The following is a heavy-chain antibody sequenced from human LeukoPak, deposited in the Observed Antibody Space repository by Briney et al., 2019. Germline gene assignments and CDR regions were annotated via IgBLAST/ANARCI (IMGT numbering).Heavy chain of an antibody. V-gene: IGHV3-23*01. CDR3: AKDRRMMLKTYFDY. CDR1: GFTFSSYA. J-gene: IGHJ4*02. CDR2: ISGSGGST. D-gene: IGHD4/OR15-4a*01. Sequence: GGSLRLSCAASGFTFSSYAMSWVRLAPGKGLEWVSAISGSGGSTYYADSVKGRFTISRDNSKNTLYLQMNSLRAEDTAVYYCAKDRRMMLKTYFDYWGQGTLVTVSS.